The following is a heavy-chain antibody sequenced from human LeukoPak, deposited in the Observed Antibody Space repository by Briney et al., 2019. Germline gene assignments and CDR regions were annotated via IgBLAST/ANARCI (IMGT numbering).Heavy chain of an antibody. J-gene: IGHJ5*02. Sequence: PGGSLRLSCAASGFSFSSYTMNWVRQAPGKGLEWVSCISRSSNYIYYADSVKGRFTISRDNAKNSLYLQMNSLRAEDTAVYYCARDYEGNDWFDPWGQGTLVTVSS. CDR1: GFSFSSYT. V-gene: IGHV3-21*01. CDR2: ISRSSNYI. CDR3: ARDYEGNDWFDP. D-gene: IGHD3-16*01.